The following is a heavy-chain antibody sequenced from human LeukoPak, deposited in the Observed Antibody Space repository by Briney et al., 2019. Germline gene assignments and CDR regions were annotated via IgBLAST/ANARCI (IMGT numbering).Heavy chain of an antibody. CDR1: GASISGSGYY. CDR2: IYDSGST. D-gene: IGHD3-10*01. CDR3: ARTRYYYNSRSYGAPYYFDY. Sequence: SETLSLTCTVSGASISGSGYYWGWIRQPPGKGLEWIGNIYDSGSTYYNPSLKSRVTISVDTSKNQFSLKLSSVTAADTAVYYCARTRYYYNSRSYGAPYYFDYWGQGTLVTVSS. V-gene: IGHV4-39*01. J-gene: IGHJ4*02.